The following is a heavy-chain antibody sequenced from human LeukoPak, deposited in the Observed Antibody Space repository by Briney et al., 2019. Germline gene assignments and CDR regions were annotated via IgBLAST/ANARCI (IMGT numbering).Heavy chain of an antibody. CDR2: ISSSARSI. J-gene: IGHJ4*02. CDR3: ARDYCSTTTCRFDY. Sequence: TGGSLRLSCAASGFTFSSYSMNWVRQAPGKGLEWVSYISSSARSIYYADSVKGRYTISSDNAKNSLYLQMNSLRAEDTAVYYCARDYCSTTTCRFDYWGQGTLVTVSS. CDR1: GFTFSSYS. D-gene: IGHD2-2*01. V-gene: IGHV3-48*01.